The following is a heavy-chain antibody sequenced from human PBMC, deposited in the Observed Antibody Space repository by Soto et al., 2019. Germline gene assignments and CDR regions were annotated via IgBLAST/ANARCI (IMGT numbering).Heavy chain of an antibody. D-gene: IGHD2-8*01. V-gene: IGHV6-1*01. CDR3: ARLIGNSWLDS. CDR2: TYYRSKWYY. CDR1: GDSVSTYSAT. Sequence: PSHAVSLTCAICGDSVSTYSATSDWYRQSPSRGLEWLGRTYYRSKWYYDYAVFVKGRITISPDKSSNQFSLQLNSVTPDDTAVYNCARLIGNSWLDSWGQGTLVTV. J-gene: IGHJ5*01.